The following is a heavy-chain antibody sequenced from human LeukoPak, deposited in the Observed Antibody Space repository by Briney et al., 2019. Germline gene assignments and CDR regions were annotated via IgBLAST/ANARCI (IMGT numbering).Heavy chain of an antibody. Sequence: ASVKVSCKASGYTFTSYGISWVRQAPGQGLEWMGWISAYNGNTNYAQKLQGRVTMTTDTSTSTAYMELRSLRSDDTAVYYCARNYDFWIGANDYYYYMDVWGKGTTVTVSS. V-gene: IGHV1-18*01. D-gene: IGHD3-3*01. CDR3: ARNYDFWIGANDYYYYMDV. CDR2: ISAYNGNT. J-gene: IGHJ6*03. CDR1: GYTFTSYG.